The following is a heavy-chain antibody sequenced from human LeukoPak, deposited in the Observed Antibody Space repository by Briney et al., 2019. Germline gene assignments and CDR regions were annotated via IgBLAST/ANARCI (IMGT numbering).Heavy chain of an antibody. D-gene: IGHD3/OR15-3a*01. Sequence: SETLSPTCTVSGGSISSYYWSWIRQPPGKGLEWIGYIYYSGSTNYNPSLKSRVTISVDTSKNQFSLKLSSVTAADTAVYYCARSHSVWTSFDYWGQGTLVTVSS. CDR2: IYYSGST. V-gene: IGHV4-59*01. J-gene: IGHJ4*02. CDR3: ARSHSVWTSFDY. CDR1: GGSISSYY.